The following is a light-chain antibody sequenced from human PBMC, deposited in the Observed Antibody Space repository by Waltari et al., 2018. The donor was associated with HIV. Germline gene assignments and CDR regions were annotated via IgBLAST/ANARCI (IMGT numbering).Light chain of an antibody. J-gene: IGLJ3*02. CDR1: SSDVGSYNL. CDR2: EVS. CDR3: CSYAGSNTCV. V-gene: IGLV2-23*02. Sequence: QSALTQPASVSGSPGQSITISCTGTSSDVGSYNLVSRYQQHPGKAPKLMIYEVSKRPFCVSKCFSGSKSGNTASLTISGLQAEDEADYYCCSYAGSNTCVFGGGTKLTVL.